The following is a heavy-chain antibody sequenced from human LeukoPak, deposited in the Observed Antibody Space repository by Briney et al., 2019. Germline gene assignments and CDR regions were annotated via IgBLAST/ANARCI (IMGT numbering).Heavy chain of an antibody. J-gene: IGHJ5*02. V-gene: IGHV1-18*01. CDR3: ARVFAREDYGDYVANWFDP. Sequence: ASVKVSCKASGYTFTNYGINWVRQAPGQGLEWMGWISAYNGNTNYAQKLQGRVTMTTDTSTSTAYMELRSLRSDDTAVYYCARVFAREDYGDYVANWFDPWGQGTLVTVSS. CDR2: ISAYNGNT. CDR1: GYTFTNYG. D-gene: IGHD4-17*01.